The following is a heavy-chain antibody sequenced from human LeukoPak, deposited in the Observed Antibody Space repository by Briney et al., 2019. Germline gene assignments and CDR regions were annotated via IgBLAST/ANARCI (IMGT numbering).Heavy chain of an antibody. D-gene: IGHD2-15*01. Sequence: GGSLRLSCAASGFTFDDYTMHWVRQAPGKGLEWVSLISWDGGSTYYADSVKGRFTISRDNSKNSLYLQMNSLRTEDTALYYCAKDHGYCSGGSCYIFDYWGQGTLVTVSS. CDR3: AKDHGYCSGGSCYIFDY. CDR1: GFTFDDYT. CDR2: ISWDGGST. J-gene: IGHJ4*02. V-gene: IGHV3-43*01.